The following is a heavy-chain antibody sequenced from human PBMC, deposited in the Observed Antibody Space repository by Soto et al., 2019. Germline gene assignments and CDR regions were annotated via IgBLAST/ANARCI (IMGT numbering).Heavy chain of an antibody. CDR1: GYTFSGYG. CDR2: IIPIFGTA. Sequence: ASGKVACKASGYTFSGYGSSWGRQAPGQGLEWMGGIIPIFGTANYAQKFQGRVTITGDKSTSTAYMELSSLRSEDTAEYYCETAGSSSGGHYYYSGMAVWGQGTTVTVSS. V-gene: IGHV1-69*06. CDR3: ETAGSSSGGHYYYSGMAV. D-gene: IGHD6-6*01. J-gene: IGHJ6*02.